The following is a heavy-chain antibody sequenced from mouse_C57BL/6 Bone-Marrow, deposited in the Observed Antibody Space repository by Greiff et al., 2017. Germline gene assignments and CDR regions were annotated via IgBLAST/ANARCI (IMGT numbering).Heavy chain of an antibody. CDR1: GFTFSDYG. V-gene: IGHV5-15*01. J-gene: IGHJ1*03. CDR3: ARQRGNYWYFDV. D-gene: IGHD2-1*01. CDR2: ISNLAYSI. Sequence: EVKLVESGGGLVQPGGSLKLSCAASGFTFSDYGMAWVRQAPTQGPEWVAFISNLAYSIYYADTVTGRFTISRENAKNTLYLEMSSLMSEDTAMYYCARQRGNYWYFDVWGTGTTVTVSS.